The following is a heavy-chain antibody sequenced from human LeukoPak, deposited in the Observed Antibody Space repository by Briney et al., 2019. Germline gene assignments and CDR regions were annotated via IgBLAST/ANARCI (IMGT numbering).Heavy chain of an antibody. V-gene: IGHV4-39*07. CDR3: ASLPSGSYSNY. D-gene: IGHD1-26*01. J-gene: IGHJ4*02. CDR2: IFYSGST. CDR1: GGSISTSSYY. Sequence: SETLSLTCTVSGGSISTSSYYWGWVRQPPGKGLEWIGNIFYSGSTYYSPSLKSRVTISLDTSRNQFSLKLNSVTAADTAVYYCASLPSGSYSNYWGQGTLVTVSS.